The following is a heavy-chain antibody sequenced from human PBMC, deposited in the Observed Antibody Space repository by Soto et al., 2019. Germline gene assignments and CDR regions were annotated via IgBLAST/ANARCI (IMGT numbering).Heavy chain of an antibody. J-gene: IGHJ3*01. CDR3: ARSYYLADAFDV. CDR1: GFRFSAYG. V-gene: IGHV1-18*01. Sequence: QAKLVQSGAELRKPGASVRVSCRASGFRFSAYGFNWLRQAPGQGLEWMGWISAFNGNTETAQGLQDRVTMTPDSSTTTAHRDLTNLTTDDTAIYYCARSYYLADAFDVWGQGTMVTVSS. CDR2: ISAFNGNT. D-gene: IGHD3-16*01.